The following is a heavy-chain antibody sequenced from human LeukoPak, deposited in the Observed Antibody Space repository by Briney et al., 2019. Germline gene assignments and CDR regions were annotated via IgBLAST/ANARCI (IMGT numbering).Heavy chain of an antibody. CDR3: ARVRPSSSWYVFDP. Sequence: SVKVSCKASGGTFSSYAISWVRQAPGQGLEWMGRIIPILGIANYAQKFQGRVTITADKSTSTAYMELSSLRSEDTAVYYCARVRPSSSWYVFDPWGQGTLVTVSS. V-gene: IGHV1-69*04. CDR2: IIPILGIA. D-gene: IGHD6-13*01. CDR1: GGTFSSYA. J-gene: IGHJ5*02.